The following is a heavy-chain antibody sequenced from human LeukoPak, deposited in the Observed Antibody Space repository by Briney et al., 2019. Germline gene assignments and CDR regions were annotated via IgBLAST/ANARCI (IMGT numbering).Heavy chain of an antibody. D-gene: IGHD6-19*01. J-gene: IGHJ4*02. CDR2: IYPGDSDT. CDR1: GYSFTSYW. Sequence: GESLKISCKGSGYSFTSYWIGWVRQMPGKGLEWMVIIYPGDSDTRYSPSFQGQVTISADKSISTAYLQWSSLKASDTAMYYCARPSLYSSGWYQVDYWGQGTLVTVSS. V-gene: IGHV5-51*01. CDR3: ARPSLYSSGWYQVDY.